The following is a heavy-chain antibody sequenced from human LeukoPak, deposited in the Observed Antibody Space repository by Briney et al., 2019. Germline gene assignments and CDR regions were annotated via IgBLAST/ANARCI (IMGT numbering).Heavy chain of an antibody. J-gene: IGHJ6*03. CDR1: GFTFSSYA. D-gene: IGHD2-2*01. CDR2: ISYDGSNK. Sequence: GGSLRLSCAASGFTFSSYAMHWVRQAPGKGLEWVAVISYDGSNKYYADSVKGRFTISRDNSKNTLYLQMNSLRAEDTAVYYCARDSAKIVVVPAAIYYYYYMDVWGKGTTVTVSS. V-gene: IGHV3-30*01. CDR3: ARDSAKIVVVPAAIYYYYYMDV.